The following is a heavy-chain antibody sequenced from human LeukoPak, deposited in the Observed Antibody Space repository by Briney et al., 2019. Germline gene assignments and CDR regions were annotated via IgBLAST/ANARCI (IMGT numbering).Heavy chain of an antibody. D-gene: IGHD1-26*01. CDR2: TYSRGRS. V-gene: IGHV3-66*02. J-gene: IGHJ4*02. Sequence: GGTLRLSCTVSGFTVGNNYMSWVRQAPGKGLERVALTYSRGRSHSADSVRGRFTISRDSSKNTVYLQMNSLTAEDTAVYYCARGQIVGVQGDFWGQGTLVTVSS. CDR3: ARGQIVGVQGDF. CDR1: GFTVGNNY.